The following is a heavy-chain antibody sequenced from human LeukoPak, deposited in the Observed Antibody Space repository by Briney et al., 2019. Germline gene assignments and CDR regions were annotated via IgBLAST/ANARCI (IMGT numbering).Heavy chain of an antibody. CDR3: ARDAYYYDSSGYYYLDY. V-gene: IGHV1-18*01. CDR2: ISAYNGNT. Sequence: GASVKVSCKASGYTFTSHGISWVRQAPGQGLEWMGWISAYNGNTNYAQKLQGRVTMTTDTSTSTAYMELRSLRSDDTAVYYCARDAYYYDSSGYYYLDYWGQGTLVTVSS. J-gene: IGHJ4*02. CDR1: GYTFTSHG. D-gene: IGHD3-22*01.